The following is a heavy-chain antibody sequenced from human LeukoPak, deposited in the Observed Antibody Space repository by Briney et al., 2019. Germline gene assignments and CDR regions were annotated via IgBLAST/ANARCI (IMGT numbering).Heavy chain of an antibody. J-gene: IGHJ4*02. CDR2: IYYSGST. D-gene: IGHD3-3*02. CDR3: ARASKYDFDY. Sequence: SETLSLTCTVSGGSISSYYWSWIRQPPGKGLEWIGYIYYSGSTNYNPSLKSRVTISVDTSKNQFSLKLSSVTAADTAVYYCARASKYDFDYWGQGTLVTVSS. V-gene: IGHV4-59*01. CDR1: GGSISSYY.